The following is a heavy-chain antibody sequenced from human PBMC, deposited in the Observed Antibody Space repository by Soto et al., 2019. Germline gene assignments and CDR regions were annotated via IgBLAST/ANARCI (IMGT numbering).Heavy chain of an antibody. J-gene: IGHJ6*02. D-gene: IGHD6-13*01. Sequence: GGSLRLSCAASGFTFSSYEMNWVRQAPGKGLEWVSYISSSGSTIYYADSVKGRFTISRDNAKNSLYLQMNSLRAGDTAVYYCAREYSSSWYTDPYYYYGMDVWGQGTTVTVSS. V-gene: IGHV3-48*03. CDR1: GFTFSSYE. CDR2: ISSSGSTI. CDR3: AREYSSSWYTDPYYYYGMDV.